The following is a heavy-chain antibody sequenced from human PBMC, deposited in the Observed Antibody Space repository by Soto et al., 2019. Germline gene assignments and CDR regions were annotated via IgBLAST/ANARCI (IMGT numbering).Heavy chain of an antibody. V-gene: IGHV1-69*02. D-gene: IGHD3-10*01. J-gene: IGHJ3*02. Sequence: QVQLVQSGAEVKKPGSSVKVSCKASGGTFSSYTISWVRQAPGQGLEWMGRIIPILGIANYAQKFQGRVTITADKSTSTAYMELSSLRSDDTAVYYCARGEDHDAFDIWGQGTMVTVSS. CDR2: IIPILGIA. CDR1: GGTFSSYT. CDR3: ARGEDHDAFDI.